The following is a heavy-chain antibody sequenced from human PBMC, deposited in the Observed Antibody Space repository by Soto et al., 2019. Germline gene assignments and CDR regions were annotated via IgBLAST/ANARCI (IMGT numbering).Heavy chain of an antibody. CDR1: GLTFSSSA. V-gene: IGHV1-58*01. J-gene: IGHJ4*02. CDR3: ATDVRGDIYGLASH. CDR2: IDVGRANA. D-gene: IGHD4-17*01. Sequence: QMQLVQSGPEVKKPGTSVKVSCETPGLTFSSSAVHWVRQARGHRLQWIGWIDVGRANANYAHMLQERVPISRDMSTSTADMELSSLRPEDTAVYYCATDVRGDIYGLASHWGPGTLVTVAS.